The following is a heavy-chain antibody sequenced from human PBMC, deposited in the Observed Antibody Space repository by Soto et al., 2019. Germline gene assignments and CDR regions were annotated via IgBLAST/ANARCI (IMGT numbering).Heavy chain of an antibody. J-gene: IGHJ6*02. CDR1: GFTFGSYG. CDR2: ISLDGSRT. V-gene: IGHV3-74*01. D-gene: IGHD2-21*01. CDR3: ATAPPWYSLGYRSYGMDV. Sequence: EVQLVESGGGLVQPGGSLRLSCAAPGFTFGSYGMHWVRQAPGKGLVWVSHISLDGSRTTYADSVKGRFTISRDNDKSTLYLLMNSLRAEDTAVYYCATAPPWYSLGYRSYGMDVWGQGTMVTVSS.